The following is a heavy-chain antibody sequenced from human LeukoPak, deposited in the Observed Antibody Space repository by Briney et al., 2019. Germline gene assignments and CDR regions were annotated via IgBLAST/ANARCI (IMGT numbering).Heavy chain of an antibody. CDR1: GGSISSSSYY. CDR2: IYYSGST. CDR3: ARWDYGGNSRYFDY. Sequence: PSETLSLTCTVSGGSISSSSYYWGWIRQPPGKGLEWIGYIYYSGSTYYNPSLKSRVTISVDTSKNQFSLKLSSVTAADTAVYYCARWDYGGNSRYFDYWGQGTLVTVSS. D-gene: IGHD4-23*01. V-gene: IGHV4-31*03. J-gene: IGHJ4*02.